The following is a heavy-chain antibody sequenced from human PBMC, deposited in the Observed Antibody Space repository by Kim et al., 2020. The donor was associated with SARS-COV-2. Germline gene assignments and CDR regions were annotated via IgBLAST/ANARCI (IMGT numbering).Heavy chain of an antibody. CDR3: AKAHFRSGWYGLGYFDY. D-gene: IGHD6-19*01. Sequence: ASVKVSCKASGYTFTGYYMHWVRQAPGQGLEWMGWINPNSGGTNYAQKFQGRVTMTRDTSISTAYMELSRLRSDDTAVYYCAKAHFRSGWYGLGYFDYWGQGTLVTVSS. V-gene: IGHV1-2*02. CDR2: INPNSGGT. J-gene: IGHJ4*02. CDR1: GYTFTGYY.